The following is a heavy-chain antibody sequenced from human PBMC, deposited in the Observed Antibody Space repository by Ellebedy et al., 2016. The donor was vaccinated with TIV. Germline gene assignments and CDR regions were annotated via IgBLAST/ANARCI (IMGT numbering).Heavy chain of an antibody. CDR1: GGSFSGYY. J-gene: IGHJ4*02. Sequence: MPSETLSLTCAVYGGSFSGYYWSWIRQPPGKGLEWIGEINHSGSTNYNPSLKSRVTISVDTSKNQFSLKMSSVTAADTAVYYCARDPFSGSPIYWGQGTLVTVSS. V-gene: IGHV4-34*01. D-gene: IGHD1-26*01. CDR2: INHSGST. CDR3: ARDPFSGSPIY.